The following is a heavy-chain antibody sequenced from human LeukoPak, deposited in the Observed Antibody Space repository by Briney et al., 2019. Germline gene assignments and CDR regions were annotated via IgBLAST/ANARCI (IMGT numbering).Heavy chain of an antibody. J-gene: IGHJ4*02. CDR2: IRYEGNKK. V-gene: IGHV3-30*02. CDR1: GFIFSSYG. CDR3: ARGDILTGYWG. D-gene: IGHD3-9*01. Sequence: GGSLRLSCAASGFIFSSYGMHWVRQAPGKGLEWVAFIRYEGNKKYYADSVKGRFTISRDNSKNTLYLQMNSLRAEDTAVYYCARGDILTGYWGWGQGTLVTVSS.